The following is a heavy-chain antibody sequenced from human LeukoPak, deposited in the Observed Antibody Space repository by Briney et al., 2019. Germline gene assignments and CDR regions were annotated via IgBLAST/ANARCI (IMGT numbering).Heavy chain of an antibody. V-gene: IGHV3-23*01. D-gene: IGHD2-2*01. Sequence: TGGSLRLSCAASGFTFSSYAMSWVRQAPGKGLEWVSAISGSGGSTYYADSVKGRFTISRDNSKNTLYLQMNSLRAEDTAVYYCAKGKDCSSTSCPFDYWGQGTLVTVSS. CDR1: GFTFSSYA. J-gene: IGHJ4*02. CDR3: AKGKDCSSTSCPFDY. CDR2: ISGSGGST.